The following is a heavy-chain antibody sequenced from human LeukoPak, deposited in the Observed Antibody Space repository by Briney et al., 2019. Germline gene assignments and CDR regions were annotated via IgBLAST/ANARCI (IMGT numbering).Heavy chain of an antibody. CDR1: GFSLTTSGV. D-gene: IGHD2-2*01. CDR2: IYHSGST. J-gene: IGHJ5*02. Sequence: SGPTLVNPTQTLTLTCTFSGFSLTTSGVCVSWIRQPPGKGLEWIGSIYHSGSTYYNPSLKSRVTISVDTSKNQFSLKLSSVTAADTAVYYCARRAVPAAPWAQGFDPWGQGTLVTVSS. CDR3: ARRAVPAAPWAQGFDP. V-gene: IGHV4-38-2*02.